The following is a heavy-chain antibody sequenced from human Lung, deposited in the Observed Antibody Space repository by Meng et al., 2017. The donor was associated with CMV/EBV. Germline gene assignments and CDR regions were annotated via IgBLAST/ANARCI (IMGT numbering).Heavy chain of an antibody. CDR2: INHSGRT. V-gene: IGHV4-34*01. CDR3: ARGYCSSTSCYTWMDY. Sequence: LXXAVYGGSFSGYYWSWIRQPPGKGLEWIGEINHSGRTNYNPSLKSRVTISVDTSKNQLSLKLSRLRSDDTAVYYCARGYCSSTSCYTWMDYWGQGXLVTVSS. D-gene: IGHD2-2*02. J-gene: IGHJ4*02. CDR1: GGSFSGYY.